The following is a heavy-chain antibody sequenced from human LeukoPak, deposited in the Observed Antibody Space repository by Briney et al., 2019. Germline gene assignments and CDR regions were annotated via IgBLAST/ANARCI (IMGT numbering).Heavy chain of an antibody. Sequence: SETLSLTCAVYGGSFSGYYWSWIRQPPGKGPEWIGEINHSGSTNYNPSLKSRVTISVDTSKNQFSLKLSSVTAADTAVYYCARGLFHYYGSGSCKGHYDYWGQGTLVTVSS. V-gene: IGHV4-34*01. CDR1: GGSFSGYY. CDR3: ARGLFHYYGSGSCKGHYDY. CDR2: INHSGST. D-gene: IGHD3-10*01. J-gene: IGHJ4*02.